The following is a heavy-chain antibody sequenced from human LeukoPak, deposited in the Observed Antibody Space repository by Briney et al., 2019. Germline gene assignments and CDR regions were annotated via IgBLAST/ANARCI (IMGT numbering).Heavy chain of an antibody. Sequence: GGSLRLSCAASGFTVSSNYMSWVRQAPGKGLEWVANIKQDGGQIYYLDSVKGRFTVSRDNAKNSLYLQMNSLRAEDTAVYYCARLGARQMLEYWGQGTLVTVSS. J-gene: IGHJ4*02. CDR2: IKQDGGQI. CDR3: ARLGARQMLEY. D-gene: IGHD4-17*01. V-gene: IGHV3-7*01. CDR1: GFTVSSNY.